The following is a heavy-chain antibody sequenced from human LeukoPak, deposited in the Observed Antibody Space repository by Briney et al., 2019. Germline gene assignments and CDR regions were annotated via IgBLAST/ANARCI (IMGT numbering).Heavy chain of an antibody. J-gene: IGHJ3*02. V-gene: IGHV4-59*01. D-gene: IGHD4-17*01. CDR1: GGSISSCY. Sequence: PSETLSLTCTVSGGSISSCYWNWIRQPPGKGLEWIGYMYHSGSTNYNPSLKIRVTMSVDTSKNQFSLRLTSVTAADTAVYYCARQYYGDYVGDAFDIWGQGTMVTVSS. CDR2: MYHSGST. CDR3: ARQYYGDYVGDAFDI.